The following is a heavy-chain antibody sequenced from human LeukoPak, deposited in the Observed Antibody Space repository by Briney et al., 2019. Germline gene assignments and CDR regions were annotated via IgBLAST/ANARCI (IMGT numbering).Heavy chain of an antibody. CDR3: ARRRVGYAFDI. V-gene: IGHV4-39*01. D-gene: IGHD3-10*01. Sequence: SETLSLTCTVSCGSISSSSYYWGWIRQPPGKGLEWIGSIYYSGSTYYNPSLKSRVTISVDTSKNQFSLKLSSVTAADTAVYYCARRRVGYAFDIWGQGTMVTVSS. CDR1: CGSISSSSYY. CDR2: IYYSGST. J-gene: IGHJ3*02.